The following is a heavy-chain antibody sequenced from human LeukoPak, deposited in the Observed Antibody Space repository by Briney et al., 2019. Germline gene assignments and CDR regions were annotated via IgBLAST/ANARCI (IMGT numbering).Heavy chain of an antibody. CDR2: IIPILGIA. CDR1: GGTFSSYA. CDR3: ARVYCSGGSCYARGDYYYGMDV. D-gene: IGHD2-15*01. Sequence: ASVKVSCKASGGTFSSYAISWVRQAPGQGLEWMGRIIPILGIANYAQKFQGRVTITRNTSISTAYMELSSLRSEDAAVYYCARVYCSGGSCYARGDYYYGMDVWGQGTTVTVSS. J-gene: IGHJ6*02. V-gene: IGHV1-69*04.